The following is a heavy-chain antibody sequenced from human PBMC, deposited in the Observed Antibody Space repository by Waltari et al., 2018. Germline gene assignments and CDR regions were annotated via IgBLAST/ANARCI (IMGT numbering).Heavy chain of an antibody. V-gene: IGHV3-21*02. CDR3: ATGGWGFYLGY. CDR2: IWSDGAYM. CDR1: GLSFSTYN. D-gene: IGHD7-27*01. J-gene: IGHJ4*02. Sequence: EVQLMESGGGLVRPGGSLRLSCAASGLSFSTYNMNWVRQAPGKGVGWVSSIWSDGAYMHYADSGKGRFTISRDNAKNSLYLQLNSLRAEDTAMYYCATGGWGFYLGYWGQGTLVTVSS.